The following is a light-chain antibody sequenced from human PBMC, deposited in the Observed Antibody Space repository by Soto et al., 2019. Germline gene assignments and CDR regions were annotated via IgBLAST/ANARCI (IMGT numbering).Light chain of an antibody. V-gene: IGKV1-5*01. CDR3: QQYNTYSSLP. Sequence: DIQMTQSPSTLSASVGDRVTITCRASQSISSWLAWYQQKRGRAPRLLIDDASSLESGVPSRFSGSGYGTEFTLTISSLQPDDFAADYCQQYNTYSSLPFGGGTKVEIK. CDR1: QSISSW. CDR2: DAS. J-gene: IGKJ4*01.